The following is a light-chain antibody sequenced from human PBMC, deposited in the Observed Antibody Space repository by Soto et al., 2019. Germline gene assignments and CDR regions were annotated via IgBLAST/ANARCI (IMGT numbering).Light chain of an antibody. Sequence: ESRLTQSPAPLYLSPGERATLSCRASPSVRSYLAGYQQKQGQAPRLHIYDATNRAPGVPARFGGSGSGTDFTLTISSLEADHFAIYDCQQRSSWPRITFGQGTRRDIK. CDR1: PSVRSY. V-gene: IGKV3-11*01. J-gene: IGKJ5*01. CDR3: QQRSSWPRIT. CDR2: DAT.